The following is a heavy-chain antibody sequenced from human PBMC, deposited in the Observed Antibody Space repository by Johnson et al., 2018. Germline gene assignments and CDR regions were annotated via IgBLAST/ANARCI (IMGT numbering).Heavy chain of an antibody. Sequence: VQLVQSGGGLVKPGGSLGLSCAASGFTFSSYSMNWVRQAPGKGPEWVSSISSSSSYIYYADSVKGRFTISRDNAKNSLYLQMNSRRAEDTAGYYCARSQAVQHWGQGTLVTVSS. CDR1: GFTFSSYS. V-gene: IGHV3-21*04. J-gene: IGHJ1*01. CDR3: ARSQAVQH. CDR2: ISSSSSYI.